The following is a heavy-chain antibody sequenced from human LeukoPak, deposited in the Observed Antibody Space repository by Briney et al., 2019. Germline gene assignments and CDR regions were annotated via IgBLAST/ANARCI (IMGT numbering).Heavy chain of an antibody. V-gene: IGHV4-39*01. J-gene: IGHJ4*02. CDR2: ISYSEST. CDR3: ARRKITVQNLYDY. CDR1: GGSISSNSHY. D-gene: IGHD3-16*01. Sequence: KTSETLSLTCTVSGGSISSNSHYWGWIRQPPGKGLEWIGYISYSESTTYNPSLRTRVTISVDTSKNQFFLKLSSVTAADTAVYYCARRKITVQNLYDYWGQGALVTVSS.